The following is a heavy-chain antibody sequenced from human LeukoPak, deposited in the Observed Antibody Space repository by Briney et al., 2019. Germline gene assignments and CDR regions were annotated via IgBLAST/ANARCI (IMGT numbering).Heavy chain of an antibody. J-gene: IGHJ3*02. CDR3: ARVGHSYSSSWLDAFDI. CDR2: MYASGST. D-gene: IGHD6-13*01. CDR1: GGSISSYY. V-gene: IGHV4-4*07. Sequence: SETLSLTCTVSGGSISSYYWSWIRQPAGKGLEWIGRMYASGSTSYSPSLRSRVTMSVDTSKNQFSLKLNSVTAADTAVCYCARVGHSYSSSWLDAFDIWGRGTMVTVSS.